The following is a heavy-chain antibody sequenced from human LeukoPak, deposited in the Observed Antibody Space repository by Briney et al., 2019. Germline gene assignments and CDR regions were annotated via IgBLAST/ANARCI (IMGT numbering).Heavy chain of an antibody. CDR3: GRIAINANNGMDV. CDR1: GFKFSYHS. J-gene: IGHJ6*02. CDR2: SRNKASSSTT. D-gene: IGHD1/OR15-1a*01. V-gene: IGHV3-72*01. Sequence: PGGSQRLSCAASGFKFSYHSIDWVRQATGKGLQSLRRSRNKASSSTTEYAASVEGRFTIASGVSERSLYLQMNSLSTEDTAVYYCGRIAINANNGMDVWGQGTTVTVSS.